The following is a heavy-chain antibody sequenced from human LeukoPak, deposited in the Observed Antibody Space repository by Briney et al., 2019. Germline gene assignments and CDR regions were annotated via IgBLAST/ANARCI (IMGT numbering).Heavy chain of an antibody. Sequence: SVKVSCKASGDTFSIHAISWVRQAPGQGLEWVGRIIPIFETTNYAQKFRGRVTIPTDESTSTGNRELRSRRSDDTAGYSGAKGDSGYDYGFDNWGQGTLVTVSS. CDR1: GDTFSIHA. CDR3: AKGDSGYDYGFDN. D-gene: IGHD5-12*01. J-gene: IGHJ4*02. CDR2: IIPIFETT. V-gene: IGHV1-69*05.